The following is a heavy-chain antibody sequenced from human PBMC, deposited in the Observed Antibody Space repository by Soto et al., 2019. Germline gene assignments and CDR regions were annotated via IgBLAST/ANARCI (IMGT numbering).Heavy chain of an antibody. Sequence: QVQLVQSGAEVKKPGSSVKVSCKAPGGTFSAYTISWVRQAPGQGLEWMGRINPILSIANYAQKFQGRDTITADKSTSTAYMELSSLRSEDTAVYYCAASSGWCTLDYWGQGTLVTVSS. J-gene: IGHJ4*02. CDR1: GGTFSAYT. CDR3: AASSGWCTLDY. V-gene: IGHV1-69*02. CDR2: INPILSIA. D-gene: IGHD6-19*01.